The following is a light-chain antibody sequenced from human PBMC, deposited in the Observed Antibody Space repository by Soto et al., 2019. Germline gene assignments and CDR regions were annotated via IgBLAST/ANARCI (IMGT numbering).Light chain of an antibody. Sequence: EIVLTQSPGTLSLSPGEGATLSCRASQSVSSSYLAWYQQKPGQAPRLIIYGASTRATGIPDRFSGSGSGKAFTLIISRLAPEDFAVYYCQQYGSSPFTFGPGTKVDIK. J-gene: IGKJ3*01. CDR1: QSVSSSY. CDR2: GAS. CDR3: QQYGSSPFT. V-gene: IGKV3-20*01.